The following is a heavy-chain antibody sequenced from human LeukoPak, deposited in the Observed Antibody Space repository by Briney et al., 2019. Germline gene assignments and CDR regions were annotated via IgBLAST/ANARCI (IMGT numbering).Heavy chain of an antibody. CDR3: VREGSSSADFDY. V-gene: IGHV4-39*02. Sequence: KSSETLSLTCTVSGGSISSSSYYWGWLRQPPGKGLEWIGSIYYSGSTYYNPSLKSRVTISVDTSKNQFSLKLNSVTPEDTAFYYCVREGSSSADFDYWGQGTLVTVSS. J-gene: IGHJ4*02. D-gene: IGHD6-19*01. CDR1: GGSISSSSYY. CDR2: IYYSGST.